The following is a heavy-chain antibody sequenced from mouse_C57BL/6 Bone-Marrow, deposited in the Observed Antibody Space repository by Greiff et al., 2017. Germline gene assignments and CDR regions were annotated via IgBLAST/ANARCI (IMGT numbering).Heavy chain of an antibody. J-gene: IGHJ3*01. CDR2: IYPRSGNT. D-gene: IGHD1-1*01. V-gene: IGHV1-81*01. Sequence: QVQLQQSGAELARPGASVKLSCKASGYTFTSYGISWVKQRTGQGLEWIGEIYPRSGNTYYNEKFKGKATLTADKSSSTAYMELRSLTSEDSAVYFCARGMYYYGRTSYWGQGTLVTVSA. CDR3: ARGMYYYGRTSY. CDR1: GYTFTSYG.